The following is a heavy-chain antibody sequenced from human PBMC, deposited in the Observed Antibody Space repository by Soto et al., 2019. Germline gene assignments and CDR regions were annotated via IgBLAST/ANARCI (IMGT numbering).Heavy chain of an antibody. D-gene: IGHD3-10*01. CDR3: TSPVTMVRESENY. J-gene: IGHJ4*02. Sequence: PGGSLRLSCAASGFTFSGSAMHWVRQASGKGLEWVGRIRSKANSYATAYAASVKGRFTISRDDSKNTAYLQMNSLKTEDTAVYYCTSPVTMVRESENYWGQGTLVTVSS. CDR2: IRSKANSYAT. V-gene: IGHV3-73*01. CDR1: GFTFSGSA.